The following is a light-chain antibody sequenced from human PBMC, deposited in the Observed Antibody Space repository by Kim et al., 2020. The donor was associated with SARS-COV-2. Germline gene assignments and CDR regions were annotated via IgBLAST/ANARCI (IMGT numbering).Light chain of an antibody. Sequence: ASVGDRVTLSCRASQNIGTYLAWYQHKPGKAPTLLVYQASSLESGVPSRFSGSGSETEFILTISSLQPDDFATYYCQHYNSYPYTFGQGTKLEI. V-gene: IGKV1-5*03. CDR2: QAS. J-gene: IGKJ2*01. CDR1: QNIGTY. CDR3: QHYNSYPYT.